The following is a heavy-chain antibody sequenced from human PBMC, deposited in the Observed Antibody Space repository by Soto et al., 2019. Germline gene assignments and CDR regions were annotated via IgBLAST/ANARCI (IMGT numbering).Heavy chain of an antibody. CDR3: ARAPRYFAWSADY. J-gene: IGHJ4*02. Sequence: PSETLSLTCTVSGGSISSYYWSWIRQPPGKGLEWIGYIYYSGSTNYNPSLKSRVTISVDTSKNQFSLKLSSVTAADTAVYYCARAPRYFAWSADYWGPGPLVTLSS. CDR2: IYYSGST. D-gene: IGHD3-9*01. CDR1: GGSISSYY. V-gene: IGHV4-59*01.